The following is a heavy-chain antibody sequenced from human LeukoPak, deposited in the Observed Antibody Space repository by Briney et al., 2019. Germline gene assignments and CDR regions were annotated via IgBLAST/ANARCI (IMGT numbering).Heavy chain of an antibody. J-gene: IGHJ4*02. CDR3: AKDDQPERTYDY. CDR1: GFTFSSYA. CDR2: ISGSGGST. D-gene: IGHD2-2*01. V-gene: IGHV3-23*01. Sequence: GGSLRLSCAASGFTFSSYAMSWVRQAPGKGLEWVSAISGSGGSTYYADSVKGRFTISRDNSKDTLYLQMNSLRAEDTAVYYCAKDDQPERTYDYWGQGTLVTVSS.